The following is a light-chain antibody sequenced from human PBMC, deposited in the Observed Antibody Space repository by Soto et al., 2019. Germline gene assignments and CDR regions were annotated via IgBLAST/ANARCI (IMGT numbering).Light chain of an antibody. CDR1: QNIHSF. Sequence: DIQMTQSPSSLAASVGERVTITCRASQNIHSFLNWYQQKPGKAPELLIYAASTLQSGVPSRFSGSGSGTDFTLTISCLQSEDFATYYCQQYYSFPPTFGQGTKVEIK. J-gene: IGKJ1*01. CDR2: AAS. CDR3: QQYYSFPPT. V-gene: IGKV1-39*01.